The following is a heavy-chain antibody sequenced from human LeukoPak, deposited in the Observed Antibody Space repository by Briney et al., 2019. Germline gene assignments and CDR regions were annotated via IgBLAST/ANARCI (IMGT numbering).Heavy chain of an antibody. Sequence: SETLSLTCTVSGGSISSSSYYWGWIRQPPGKGLEWIGSIYYSGSTYFNPSLKSRVTISVDTSKNQFSLKLSSVTAADTAVYYCARDRADISGYYLDYWGQGTLVTVSS. V-gene: IGHV4-39*07. J-gene: IGHJ4*02. CDR3: ARDRADISGYYLDY. CDR2: IYYSGST. D-gene: IGHD3-22*01. CDR1: GGSISSSSYY.